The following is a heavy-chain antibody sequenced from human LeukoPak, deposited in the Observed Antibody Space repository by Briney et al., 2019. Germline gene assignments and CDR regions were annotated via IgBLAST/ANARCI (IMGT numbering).Heavy chain of an antibody. Sequence: GGSLRLSCAASGFTFSSYSMNWVRQAPGKGLEWVSSISSSSSYIYYADSVKGRFTISRDNAKNSLYLQMNSLRAEDTAVYYCARERTPGSGYGVDYWGQGTVVTISS. CDR2: ISSSSSYI. D-gene: IGHD6-25*01. CDR1: GFTFSSYS. CDR3: ARERTPGSGYGVDY. V-gene: IGHV3-21*01. J-gene: IGHJ4*02.